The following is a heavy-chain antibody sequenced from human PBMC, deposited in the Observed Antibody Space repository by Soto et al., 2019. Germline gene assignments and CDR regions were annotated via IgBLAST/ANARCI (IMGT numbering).Heavy chain of an antibody. CDR2: IYYSGCT. V-gene: IGHV4-30-4*01. J-gene: IGHJ4*02. CDR3: ARVCRDAYTLECYFDY. D-gene: IGHD2-15*01. CDR1: CGSISSGDYY. Sequence: PSETLSLTCTVSCGSISSGDYYGSWIRQPPGKGLEWIGYIYYSGCTYYNPSLKSRVTISVDTSKNPFSLKLSSVAAADTAVYYCARVCRDAYTLECYFDYWGQGTLVTVSS.